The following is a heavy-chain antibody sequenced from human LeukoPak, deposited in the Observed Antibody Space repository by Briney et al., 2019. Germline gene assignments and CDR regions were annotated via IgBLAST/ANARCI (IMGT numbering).Heavy chain of an antibody. Sequence: GGSLRLSCEASGFTFSDYYMSWIRQVPGKGLEWLLYISPSGTAIYYADSVKGRFTISRDNAKNSLFLQMNTLRAEDTAVYYCARESIAVAGTFFDYWGQGTLVTVSS. CDR1: GFTFSDYY. CDR2: ISPSGTAI. J-gene: IGHJ4*02. V-gene: IGHV3-11*04. D-gene: IGHD6-19*01. CDR3: ARESIAVAGTFFDY.